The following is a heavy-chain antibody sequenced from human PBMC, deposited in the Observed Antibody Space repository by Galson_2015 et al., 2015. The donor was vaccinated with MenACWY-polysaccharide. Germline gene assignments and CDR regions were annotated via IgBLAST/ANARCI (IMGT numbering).Heavy chain of an antibody. Sequence: SLRLSCAASGFTFSSYAMHWVRQAPGKGLEWVAVISYDGSNKYYADSVKGRFTISRDNSKNTLYLQMNSLRAEDTAVYYCARPYSSSWYGMDVWGQGTTVTVSS. CDR3: ARPYSSSWYGMDV. J-gene: IGHJ6*02. CDR1: GFTFSSYA. V-gene: IGHV3-30-3*01. D-gene: IGHD6-13*01. CDR2: ISYDGSNK.